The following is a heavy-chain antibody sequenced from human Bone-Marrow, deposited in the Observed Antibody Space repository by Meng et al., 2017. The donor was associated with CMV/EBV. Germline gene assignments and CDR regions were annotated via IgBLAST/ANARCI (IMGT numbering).Heavy chain of an antibody. CDR2: SIPIFGTA. J-gene: IGHJ5*02. D-gene: IGHD4-11*01. CDR3: ARMSMTTVTENWFDP. CDR1: GGTFSSYA. V-gene: IGHV1-69*05. Sequence: SVKVSCKASGGTFSSYAISWVRQAPGQGLEWMGGSIPIFGTANYAQKFQGRVTITTDESTSTAYMELSSLRSEDTAVYYCARMSMTTVTENWFDPWGQGTLVTVSS.